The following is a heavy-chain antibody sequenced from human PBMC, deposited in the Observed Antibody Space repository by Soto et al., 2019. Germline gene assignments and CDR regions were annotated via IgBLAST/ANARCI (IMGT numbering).Heavy chain of an antibody. CDR1: RFTVGSSY. Sequence: PGGSLRLSCAASRFTVGSSYVSWVRQAPGKGLEWVSVIYTGDTPYYADSVKGRFTISRDNSKNTLYLQMNSLRVEDTAVYYCTRDLMDVVPPADDLFDPWGQGSLVTVSS. CDR2: IYTGDTP. D-gene: IGHD2-2*01. CDR3: TRDLMDVVPPADDLFDP. V-gene: IGHV3-53*01. J-gene: IGHJ5*02.